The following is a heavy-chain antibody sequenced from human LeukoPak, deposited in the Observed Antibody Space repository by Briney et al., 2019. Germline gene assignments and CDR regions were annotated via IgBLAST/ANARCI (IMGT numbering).Heavy chain of an antibody. CDR2: VYYTGST. Sequence: SQTLSLTCTVSGSSVTRGGYYLSWIRQHPEKGLEWIGYVYYTGSTYYNPSRKSRVTISSDTSKNQFYLKVSSVTDAATAVYYCARISAGGYGMDVWGQGTTVTVSS. V-gene: IGHV4-31*03. D-gene: IGHD4-23*01. CDR1: GSSVTRGGYY. CDR3: ARISAGGYGMDV. J-gene: IGHJ6*02.